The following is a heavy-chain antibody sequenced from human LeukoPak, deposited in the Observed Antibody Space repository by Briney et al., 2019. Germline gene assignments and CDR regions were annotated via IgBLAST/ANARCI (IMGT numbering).Heavy chain of an antibody. J-gene: IGHJ4*02. D-gene: IGHD5-18*01. V-gene: IGHV1-18*01. CDR1: TXTXXX. CDR2: ISAYNGNT. CDR3: ARAPAMVANYFDY. Sequence: TXTXXXISWVRQAPGQGLEWMGWISAYNGNTNYAQKFQGRVTITADESTSTAYMELSSLRSEDTAVYYCARAPAMVANYFDYWGREPWSPSPQ.